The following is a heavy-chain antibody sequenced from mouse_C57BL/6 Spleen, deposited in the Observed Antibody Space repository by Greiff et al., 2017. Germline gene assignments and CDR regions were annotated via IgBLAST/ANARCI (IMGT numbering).Heavy chain of an antibody. CDR3: ARVTTVVAYYAMDY. CDR2: INPSSGYT. CDR1: GYTFTSYT. D-gene: IGHD1-1*01. J-gene: IGHJ4*01. Sequence: VNLVESGAELARPGASVKMSCKASGYTFTSYTMHWVKQRPGQGLEWIGYINPSSGYTKYNQKFKDKATLTADKSSSTAYMQLSSLTSEDSAVYYCARVTTVVAYYAMDYWGQGTSVTVSS. V-gene: IGHV1-4*01.